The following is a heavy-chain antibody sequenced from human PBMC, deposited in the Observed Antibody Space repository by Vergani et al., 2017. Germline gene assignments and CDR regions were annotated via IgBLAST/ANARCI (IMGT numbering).Heavy chain of an antibody. J-gene: IGHJ5*02. Sequence: QVQLQESGPGLVKPPGTLSLTCAVSGGFISSSNWRSWVRQPPGKVLELIGEIFPSGSTNYNPSLKSRVTISVNQSKNQFSLTLNSVTAADTAVYYCASDTHSGQRADRWGQGILVTVTS. CDR3: ASDTHSGQRADR. CDR2: IFPSGST. D-gene: IGHD6-19*01. CDR1: GGFISSSNW. V-gene: IGHV4-4*03.